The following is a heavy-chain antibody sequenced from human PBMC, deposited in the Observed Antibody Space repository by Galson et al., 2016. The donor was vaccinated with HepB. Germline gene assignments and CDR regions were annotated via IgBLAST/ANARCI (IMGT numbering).Heavy chain of an antibody. Sequence: SVKVSCKVSGYTLTELSMHWVRQAPGKGLEWMGGFDPEHGETIYAQEFQGRVTMTEDTSTDTAYMEVSSLRSEDTAVYYCATDDCTSESCKSHRIALDIWGQGTMVTVSS. V-gene: IGHV1-24*01. J-gene: IGHJ3*02. CDR1: GYTLTELS. CDR3: ATDDCTSESCKSHRIALDI. D-gene: IGHD2-8*02. CDR2: FDPEHGET.